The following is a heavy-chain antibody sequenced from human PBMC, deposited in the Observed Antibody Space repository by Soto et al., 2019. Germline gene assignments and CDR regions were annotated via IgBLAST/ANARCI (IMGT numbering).Heavy chain of an antibody. D-gene: IGHD5-18*01. Sequence: QVQLVESGGGVVQPGRSLRLSCAASGFTFSSYAMHWVRQAPGKGLEWVAVISYDGSNKYYADSVKGRFTISRDNSKNTLYLQMNSLRAEDTAVYYCARRDTAMGMDFDYWGQGPLVTVSS. CDR3: ARRDTAMGMDFDY. J-gene: IGHJ4*02. CDR2: ISYDGSNK. V-gene: IGHV3-30-3*01. CDR1: GFTFSSYA.